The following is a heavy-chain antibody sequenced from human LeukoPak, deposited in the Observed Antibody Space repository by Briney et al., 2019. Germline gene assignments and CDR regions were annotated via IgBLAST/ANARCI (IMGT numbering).Heavy chain of an antibody. CDR2: IRTKANSYAT. V-gene: IGHV3-73*01. CDR1: GFTFSGST. Sequence: GGSLKLSCAASGFTFSGSTMYWVRQASGKGLEWVGRIRTKANSYATEYAASVKGRFTISRDDSKNTAYLQMNSLKTEDTAVYYCTSGSYWFDPWGQGTLATVSS. D-gene: IGHD3-16*01. J-gene: IGHJ5*02. CDR3: TSGSYWFDP.